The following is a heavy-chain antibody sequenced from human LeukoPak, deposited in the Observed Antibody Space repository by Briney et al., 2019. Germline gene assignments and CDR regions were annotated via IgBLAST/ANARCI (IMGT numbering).Heavy chain of an antibody. CDR3: AKDSDIEMATFHY. CDR2: ISWNSGSI. D-gene: IGHD5-24*01. Sequence: GRSLRLSCAASGFTFDDYAMHWVRQAPGKGLEWVSGISWNSGSIGYADSVKGRFTISRDNAKNSLYLQMNSLRAEDTALYYCAKDSDIEMATFHYWGQGTLVTVSS. J-gene: IGHJ4*02. CDR1: GFTFDDYA. V-gene: IGHV3-9*01.